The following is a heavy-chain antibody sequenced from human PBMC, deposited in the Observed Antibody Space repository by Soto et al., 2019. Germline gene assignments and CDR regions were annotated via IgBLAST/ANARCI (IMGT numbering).Heavy chain of an antibody. V-gene: IGHV1-69*13. CDR2: IIPIFGTA. D-gene: IGHD3-22*01. CDR3: ARRYYYDSSGYYPFDY. CDR1: GGTFSSYA. J-gene: IGHJ4*02. Sequence: ASVKVSCKASGGTFSSYAISWVRQAPGQGLEWMGGIIPIFGTANYAQKFQGRVTITADESTSTAYMELSSLRSEDTAVYYCARRYYYDSSGYYPFDYWGQGTLVTVSS.